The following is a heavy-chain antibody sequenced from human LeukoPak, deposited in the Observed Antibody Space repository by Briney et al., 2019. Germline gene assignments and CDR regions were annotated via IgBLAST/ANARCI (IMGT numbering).Heavy chain of an antibody. V-gene: IGHV3-21*01. D-gene: IGHD4-17*01. CDR2: ISSSSSYI. Sequence: KAGGSLRLSCAASGFTFSSYSMNWVRQAPGKGLEWVSSISSSSSYIYYADSVKGRFTISRDNAKNSMYLQMNSLRAEDTAVYYCARDMTVPWFDYWGQGTLVTVSS. CDR3: ARDMTVPWFDY. CDR1: GFTFSSYS. J-gene: IGHJ4*02.